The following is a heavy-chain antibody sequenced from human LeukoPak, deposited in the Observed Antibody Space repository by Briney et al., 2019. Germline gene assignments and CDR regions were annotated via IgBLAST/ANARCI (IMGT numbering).Heavy chain of an antibody. CDR1: DFNFNYVW. Sequence: GGSLRLSCAASDFNFNYVWMSWVRQDPGKGLEWVGRIKTRIDGETTDYAAPVKGRFTISRDDSKSTLYLQMNRLKTGDSAVYYCTTERNWELLRPYGMNIWGQGTTVTVSS. J-gene: IGHJ6*02. D-gene: IGHD1-26*01. CDR3: TTERNWELLRPYGMNI. V-gene: IGHV3-15*01. CDR2: IKTRIDGETT.